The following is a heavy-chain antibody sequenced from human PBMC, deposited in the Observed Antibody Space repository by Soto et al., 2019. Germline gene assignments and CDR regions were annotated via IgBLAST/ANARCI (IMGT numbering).Heavy chain of an antibody. CDR2: IIPIFGTA. CDR1: GGTFSSYA. CDR3: ARDMAAAAGTYYYYGMDV. D-gene: IGHD6-13*01. Sequence: ASVKVSCKASGGTFSSYAISWVRQAPGQGLEWMGGIIPIFGTANYAQKFQGRVTITADESTSTAYMELSSLRSEDTAVYYCARDMAAAAGTYYYYGMDVWGQGTTVTV. V-gene: IGHV1-69*13. J-gene: IGHJ6*02.